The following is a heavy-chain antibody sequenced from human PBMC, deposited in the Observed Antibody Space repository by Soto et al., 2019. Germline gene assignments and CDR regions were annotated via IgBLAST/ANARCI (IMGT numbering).Heavy chain of an antibody. CDR3: ARHGSSGYLFDY. D-gene: IGHD6-19*01. V-gene: IGHV5-10-1*01. J-gene: IGHJ4*02. CDR1: GYTFTSYW. Sequence: GESLKISCKGSGYTFTSYWITWVRQMPGKGLEWMGRIDPSDSYTNYSPSFQGHVTISADKSISTAYLQWSSLKASDTAMYYCARHGSSGYLFDYWGQGTLVTVSS. CDR2: IDPSDSYT.